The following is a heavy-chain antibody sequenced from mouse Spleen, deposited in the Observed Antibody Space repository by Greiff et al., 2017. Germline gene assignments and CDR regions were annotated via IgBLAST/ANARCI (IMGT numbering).Heavy chain of an antibody. D-gene: IGHD1-1*01. CDR1: GFTFSDYG. Sequence: EVMLVESGGGLVKPGGSLKLSCAASGFTFSDYGMHWVRQAPEKGLEWVAYISSGGSTIYYADTVKGQVTITRDNSKNTLFLQMTSLTSEDTAMYYCARHYYGSSYFDYWGQGTPLTVSS. V-gene: IGHV5-17*01. CDR2: ISSGGSTI. CDR3: ARHYYGSSYFDY. J-gene: IGHJ2*01.